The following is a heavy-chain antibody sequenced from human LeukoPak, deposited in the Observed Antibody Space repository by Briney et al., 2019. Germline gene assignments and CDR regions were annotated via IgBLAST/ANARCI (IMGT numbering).Heavy chain of an antibody. CDR1: GYSISSGYY. Sequence: PSETLSLTCTVSGYSISSGYYWGWIRQPPGKGLEWIGSIYYSGSTYYNPSLKSRVTISVDTSKNQFSLKLSSVTAADTAVYYCARQRRIVVVTAIRWFDPWGQGTLVTVSS. D-gene: IGHD2-21*02. CDR2: IYYSGST. CDR3: ARQRRIVVVTAIRWFDP. J-gene: IGHJ5*02. V-gene: IGHV4-38-2*02.